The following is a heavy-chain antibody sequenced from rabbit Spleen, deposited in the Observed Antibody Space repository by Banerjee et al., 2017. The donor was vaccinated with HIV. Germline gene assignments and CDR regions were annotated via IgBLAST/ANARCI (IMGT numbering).Heavy chain of an antibody. CDR1: GFSFSSSDY. V-gene: IGHV1S40*01. Sequence: QSLEESGGDLVKPGASLTLTCTASGFSFSSSDYMCWVRQAPGKGLEWISCIAGSSSGFTYSATWAKGRFTISKTSSTTVTLQMTSLTAADTATYFCARGYGGYGGYDYVYNLWGPGTLVTVS. J-gene: IGHJ4*01. D-gene: IGHD6-1*01. CDR2: IAGSSSGFT. CDR3: ARGYGGYGGYDYVYNL.